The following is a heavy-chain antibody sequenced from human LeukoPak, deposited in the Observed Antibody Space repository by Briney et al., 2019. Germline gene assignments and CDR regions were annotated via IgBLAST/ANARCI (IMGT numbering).Heavy chain of an antibody. CDR3: ARDGVRGVYTFDY. CDR2: ISGSGANT. D-gene: IGHD3-10*01. V-gene: IGHV3-23*01. Sequence: AGGSLRLSCAASGFTFSTYVMSWVRQAPGKGLEWVSDISGSGANTYYADSVKGRFTISRDNSKNTLYLQMNSLRAEDTAVYYCARDGVRGVYTFDYWGQGTLVTVSS. CDR1: GFTFSTYV. J-gene: IGHJ4*02.